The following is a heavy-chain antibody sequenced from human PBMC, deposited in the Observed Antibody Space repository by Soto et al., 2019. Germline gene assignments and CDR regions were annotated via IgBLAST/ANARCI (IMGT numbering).Heavy chain of an antibody. V-gene: IGHV4-39*01. CDR1: GGSIPTSSHY. CDR2: IYYYGNT. CDR3: ARSSSEPRVFMYPLDF. D-gene: IGHD3-22*01. J-gene: IGHJ4*02. Sequence: QLQLQESGPGLVKPSETLSLTCPVSGGSIPTSSHYWGWIRQSPGKGLECIGNIYYYGNTYYNPFLNSRVTTHLDTSKNQISLRLTSVTEADAAVYYCARSSSEPRVFMYPLDFGGQGTRVTVSS.